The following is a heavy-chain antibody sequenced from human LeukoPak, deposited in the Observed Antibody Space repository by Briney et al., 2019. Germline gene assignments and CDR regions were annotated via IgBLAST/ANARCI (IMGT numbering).Heavy chain of an antibody. V-gene: IGHV2-5*02. J-gene: IGHJ5*02. CDR2: IYWDDDK. CDR3: AHQYSSSWYEGRGNWFDP. CDR1: GFSLSTSGVG. Sequence: SGPTLVKPTQTLTLTCTFSGFSLSTSGVGVGWIRQPPGKALEWLALIYWDDDKRYSPSLKSRLTITKDTSENQVVLTMTNMDPVDTATYYCAHQYSSSWYEGRGNWFDPWGQGTLVTVSS. D-gene: IGHD6-13*01.